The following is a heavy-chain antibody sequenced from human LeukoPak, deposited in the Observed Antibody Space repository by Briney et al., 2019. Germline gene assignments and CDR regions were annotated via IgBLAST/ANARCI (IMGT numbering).Heavy chain of an antibody. V-gene: IGHV4-4*09. CDR2: IYTSGGT. J-gene: IGHJ4*02. Sequence: PSETLSLTCTVSGGSISSYYWSWIRQPPGKGLEWIGYIYTSGGTNYIPSLKGRVTISIDTSKNQFSLKLSSVTAADSAVYYCARLTRLSTSPDRYYLDYWARAPWSPSPQ. D-gene: IGHD6-6*01. CDR3: ARLTRLSTSPDRYYLDY. CDR1: GGSISSYY.